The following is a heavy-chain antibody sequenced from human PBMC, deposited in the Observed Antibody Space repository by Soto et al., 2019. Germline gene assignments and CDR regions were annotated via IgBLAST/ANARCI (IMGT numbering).Heavy chain of an antibody. CDR1: GGSFSGYY. Sequence: ASETLSLTCAVYGGSFSGYYCSWIRQPPGKGLEWIGEINHSGSTNYNPSLKSRVTISVDTSKNQFSLKLSSVTAADTAVYYCARAYGDYFEDYFDYWAQGTLVTVSS. CDR3: ARAYGDYFEDYFDY. CDR2: INHSGST. J-gene: IGHJ4*02. V-gene: IGHV4-34*01. D-gene: IGHD4-17*01.